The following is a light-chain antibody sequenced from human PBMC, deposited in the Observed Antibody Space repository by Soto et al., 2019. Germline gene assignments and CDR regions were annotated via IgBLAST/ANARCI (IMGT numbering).Light chain of an antibody. CDR3: QQRYSTPPT. V-gene: IGKV1-39*01. Sequence: DIQMTQSPSSLSASVGDRVTITCRASQSISSYLNWYQQKPGKAPKLLIYAASSLQSGVPSRFSGSGSGTDVTITISSLQHEDVATYYCQQRYSTPPTFGGGTKVEIK. CDR2: AAS. J-gene: IGKJ4*01. CDR1: QSISSY.